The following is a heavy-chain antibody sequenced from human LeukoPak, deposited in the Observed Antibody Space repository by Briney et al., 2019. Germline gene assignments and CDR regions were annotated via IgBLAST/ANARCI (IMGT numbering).Heavy chain of an antibody. Sequence: SGGSLRLSCAASGFTFSSYSMNWVRQAPGKGLEWVSSISSSSSYIYYADSVKGRSTVSRDNAKNSLYLQMNSLRAEDTAVYYCARLDIVVVVAALDYWGQGTLATVSS. CDR1: GFTFSSYS. CDR2: ISSSSSYI. CDR3: ARLDIVVVVAALDY. V-gene: IGHV3-21*01. D-gene: IGHD2-15*01. J-gene: IGHJ4*02.